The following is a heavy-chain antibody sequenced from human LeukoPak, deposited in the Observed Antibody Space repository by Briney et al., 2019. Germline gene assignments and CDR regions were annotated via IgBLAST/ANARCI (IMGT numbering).Heavy chain of an antibody. CDR1: GGSISSSSYY. D-gene: IGHD4-23*01. CDR3: ARHGTTVVTRFDY. Sequence: PSETLSLTCTVSGGSISSSSYYWGWIRQPPGKGLEWIGSIYYSGSTYCNPSLKSRVTISVDTSKNQFSLKLSSVTAADTAVYYCARHGTTVVTRFDYWGQGTLVTVSS. CDR2: IYYSGST. J-gene: IGHJ4*02. V-gene: IGHV4-39*01.